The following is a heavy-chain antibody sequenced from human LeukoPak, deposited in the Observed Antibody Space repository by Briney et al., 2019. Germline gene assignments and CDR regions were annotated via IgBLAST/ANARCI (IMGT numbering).Heavy chain of an antibody. Sequence: GASVKVSCKASGYTFTSYGISWVRQAPGQGLEWMGWISAYNGNTNYAQKLQGRVTMTTDTSTSTAYMELRSLRSDDTAVYYCARSDPSSWYVHSYYYYMDVWGKGTTVTISS. CDR3: ARSDPSSWYVHSYYYYMDV. CDR1: GYTFTSYG. CDR2: ISAYNGNT. V-gene: IGHV1-18*01. D-gene: IGHD6-13*01. J-gene: IGHJ6*03.